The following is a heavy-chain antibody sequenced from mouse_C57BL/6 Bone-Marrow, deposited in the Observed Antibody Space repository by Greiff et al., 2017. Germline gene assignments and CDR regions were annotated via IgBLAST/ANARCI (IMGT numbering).Heavy chain of an antibody. J-gene: IGHJ4*01. V-gene: IGHV1-54*01. Sequence: QVQLQQSGAELVRPGTSVKVSCKASGYAFTNYLIEWVKQRPGQGLEWIGVINPGSGGTNYNEKFKGKATLTADKSSSTAYMQLSSLTSEDSAVYCCARGTLGQGAMDYWGQGTSVTVSS. D-gene: IGHD3-3*01. CDR3: ARGTLGQGAMDY. CDR1: GYAFTNYL. CDR2: INPGSGGT.